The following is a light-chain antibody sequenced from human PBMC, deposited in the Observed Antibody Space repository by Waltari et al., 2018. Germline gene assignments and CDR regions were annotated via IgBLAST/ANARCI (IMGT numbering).Light chain of an antibody. CDR3: QQSDTSSVT. Sequence: EIVLTQSPGTLSLSPGERATLSCRASQSISHTYLAWYQQKPGQAPSHLIYAASSRATGIQDRFSGSGSGTDFPLTINRLDPEEFSVYYCQQSDTSSVTFGQGTRLEIK. CDR1: QSISHTY. V-gene: IGKV3-20*01. J-gene: IGKJ5*01. CDR2: AAS.